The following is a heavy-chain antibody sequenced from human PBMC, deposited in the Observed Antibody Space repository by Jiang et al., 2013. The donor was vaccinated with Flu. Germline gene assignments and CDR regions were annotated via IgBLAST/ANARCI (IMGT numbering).Heavy chain of an antibody. Sequence: GSGLVKPSETLSLTCAVSGYSVSSGYYWGWVRQPPGKGLEWIATATIYYRGTTYNNPSLKNRVTISLDTSKNTYSLKLTSVTATDTAVYYCARQNAGTTVDAFDLWGQGTLVTVSS. D-gene: IGHD1-7*01. J-gene: IGHJ3*01. V-gene: IGHV4-38-2*01. CDR1: GYSVSSGYY. CDR3: ARQNAGTTVDAFDL. CDR2: IYYRGTT.